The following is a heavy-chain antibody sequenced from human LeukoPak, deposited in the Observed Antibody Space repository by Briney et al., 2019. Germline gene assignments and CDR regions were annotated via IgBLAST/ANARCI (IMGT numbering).Heavy chain of an antibody. Sequence: PSETLSLTCTVSGGSLSSYYWSWIRQPPGKGLEWIGYIYYSGSTNYNPSLKGRVTISIDTSKNQFSLKLSSVTAADTAVYYCARGTTVTTPDYWGQGTLVTVSS. V-gene: IGHV4-59*08. CDR2: IYYSGST. CDR3: ARGTTVTTPDY. D-gene: IGHD4-17*01. J-gene: IGHJ4*02. CDR1: GGSLSSYY.